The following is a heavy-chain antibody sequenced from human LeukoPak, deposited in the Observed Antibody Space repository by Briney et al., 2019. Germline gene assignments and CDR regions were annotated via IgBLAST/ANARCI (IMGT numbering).Heavy chain of an antibody. V-gene: IGHV3-23*01. CDR1: GFTFSSYA. D-gene: IGHD6-6*01. CDR2: ISGSGVST. Sequence: PGGSLRLSCAAPGFTFSSYAMSWVRQAPGKGLEWFSSISGSGVSTYYADSVKGRFTIYRDNSKNTLYLQMNSLRAEDTSVYYCAKDTGSSSPKFDYWGQGTLVTVSS. CDR3: AKDTGSSSPKFDY. J-gene: IGHJ4*02.